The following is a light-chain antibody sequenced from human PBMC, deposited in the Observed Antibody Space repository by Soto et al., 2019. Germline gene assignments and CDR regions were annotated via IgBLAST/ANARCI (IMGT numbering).Light chain of an antibody. CDR1: QGIRNY. Sequence: DIQMTQSPTSLSASVGVRVNITCRARQGIRNYVAWYQQIPGKAPKLRTYAASTLQSGVPSPFNGSGSGTYFTLTIHGLQPKDVSTYSCHKYFSVPVFGPGTKVEIK. V-gene: IGKV1-27*01. J-gene: IGKJ3*01. CDR2: AAS. CDR3: HKYFSVPV.